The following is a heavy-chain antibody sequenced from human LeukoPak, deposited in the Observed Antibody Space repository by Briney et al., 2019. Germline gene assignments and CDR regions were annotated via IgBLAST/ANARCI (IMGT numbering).Heavy chain of an antibody. CDR3: AREIAAAVSYYYYYYMDV. CDR1: GFTFSSYS. Sequence: GGSLRLSCAASGFTFSSYSMNWVRQAPGKGLEWVSYISSSSSTIYYADSVKGRFTISRDNAKNSLYLQMNSLRAEDTAVYYCAREIAAAVSYYYYYYMDVWGKGTTVTVSS. J-gene: IGHJ6*03. D-gene: IGHD6-13*01. CDR2: ISSSSSTI. V-gene: IGHV3-48*01.